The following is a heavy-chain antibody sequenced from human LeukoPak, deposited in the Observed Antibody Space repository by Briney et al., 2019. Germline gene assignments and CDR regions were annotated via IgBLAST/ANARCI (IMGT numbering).Heavy chain of an antibody. V-gene: IGHV4-59*12. CDR1: GGSISNYF. J-gene: IGHJ2*01. Sequence: PSETLSLTCTVSGGSISNYFWSWIRQPPGKGLEWIGYIYYTGSTNYNPSLKSRLTISVDTPRNQFSLKLSSVTAADTAVYYCAREERADYDFWSGYADNWYFDFWGRGTLVTVSS. CDR3: AREERADYDFWSGYADNWYFDF. D-gene: IGHD3-3*01. CDR2: IYYTGST.